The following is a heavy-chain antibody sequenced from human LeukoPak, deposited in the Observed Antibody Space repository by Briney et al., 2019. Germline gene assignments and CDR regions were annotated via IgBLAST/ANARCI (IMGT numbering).Heavy chain of an antibody. D-gene: IGHD3-22*01. Sequence: PWETLSLTCTVSGGSINGYYWSWIRQPPEKGLEWIGYIYYRGSTNYNPSLKSRVTISVDTSKNQFSLKLSSVTAADTAVYYCARADYDTSAYYYTFDCWGQGTLVTVSS. CDR2: IYYRGST. J-gene: IGHJ4*02. V-gene: IGHV4-59*01. CDR3: ARADYDTSAYYYTFDC. CDR1: GGSINGYY.